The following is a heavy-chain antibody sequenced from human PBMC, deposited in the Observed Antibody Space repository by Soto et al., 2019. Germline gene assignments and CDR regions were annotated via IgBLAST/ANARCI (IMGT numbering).Heavy chain of an antibody. D-gene: IGHD3-22*01. CDR2: ITSSSDTI. V-gene: IGHV3-48*02. Sequence: HPGGSLRLSCAASGFTFSSFHVNWVRPAPGRGLEWVAYITSSSDTIYYSDSVKGRFTISRDNGKNSLFLQMNSLRDEDTAVYYCARVVVVIPPGYYYAMDVWGQGTTVTVSS. CDR3: ARVVVVIPPGYYYAMDV. J-gene: IGHJ6*02. CDR1: GFTFSSFH.